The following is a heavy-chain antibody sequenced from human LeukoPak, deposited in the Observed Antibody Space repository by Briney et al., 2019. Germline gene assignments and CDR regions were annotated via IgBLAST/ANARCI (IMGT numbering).Heavy chain of an antibody. D-gene: IGHD6-13*01. J-gene: IGHJ3*02. Sequence: GGSLRLSCAASGFSFSSYAMSWVRQAPGKGLEWVSVIYSGGSTYYADSVKGRFTISRDNSKNTLYLQMNSLRAEDTAVYYCARGHSSSWQSDAFDIWGQGTMVTVSS. CDR2: IYSGGST. V-gene: IGHV3-53*01. CDR1: GFSFSSYA. CDR3: ARGHSSSWQSDAFDI.